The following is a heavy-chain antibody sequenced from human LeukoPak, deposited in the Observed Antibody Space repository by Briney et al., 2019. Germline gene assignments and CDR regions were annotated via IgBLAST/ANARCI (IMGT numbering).Heavy chain of an antibody. CDR3: ARDLSGWYDY. J-gene: IGHJ4*02. D-gene: IGHD6-19*01. CDR1: GFSFSSYA. Sequence: PGGSLRLSCAASGFSFSSYAMSWVRQAPGKGLEWVSAISGSGGSTYYADSVQGRFTISRDNAKNSLFLQMNSLRAEDTAVYYCARDLSGWYDYWGQGTLVTVSS. V-gene: IGHV3-23*01. CDR2: ISGSGGST.